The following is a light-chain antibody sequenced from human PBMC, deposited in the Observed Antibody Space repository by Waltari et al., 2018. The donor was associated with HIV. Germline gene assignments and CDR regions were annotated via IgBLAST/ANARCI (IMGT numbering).Light chain of an antibody. V-gene: IGKV1-39*01. Sequence: DIQMTQSPSSLSASVGDRVTITCRSSQSIRSNINWYQQKPGKAPKLLIYAASSLQSGVPSRFSGSGSGTDFTLTISSLQPEDFVTYHCEQSYNSPRTFGQGTKVEIK. CDR3: EQSYNSPRT. J-gene: IGKJ1*01. CDR2: AAS. CDR1: QSIRSN.